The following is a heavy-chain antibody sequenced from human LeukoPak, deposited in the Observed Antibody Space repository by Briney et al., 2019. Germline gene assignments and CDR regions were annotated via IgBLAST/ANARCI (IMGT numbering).Heavy chain of an antibody. V-gene: IGHV4-39*01. CDR3: ARREAVAGTYYYYMDV. Sequence: SETLSLTCTVSGGSISSSSYYWGWIRQPPGKGLGWIGSIYYSGSTYYNPSLKSRVTISVDTSKNQFSLKLSSVTAADTAVYYCARREAVAGTYYYYMDVWGKGTTVTVSS. J-gene: IGHJ6*03. CDR2: IYYSGST. D-gene: IGHD6-19*01. CDR1: GGSISSSSYY.